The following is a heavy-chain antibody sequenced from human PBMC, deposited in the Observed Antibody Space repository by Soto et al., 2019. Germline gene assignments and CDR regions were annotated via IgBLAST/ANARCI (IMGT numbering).Heavy chain of an antibody. CDR3: ARLKRDGYNYSPLYY. CDR2: IYPGDSDT. J-gene: IGHJ4*02. V-gene: IGHV5-51*01. Sequence: RESLKISCKGSGYSFTSYWIGWVRQMPGKGLEWMGIIYPGDSDTRYSPSFQGQVTISADKSISTAYLQWSSLKASDTAMYYCARLKRDGYNYSPLYYWGQGTLVTVSS. D-gene: IGHD5-12*01. CDR1: GYSFTSYW.